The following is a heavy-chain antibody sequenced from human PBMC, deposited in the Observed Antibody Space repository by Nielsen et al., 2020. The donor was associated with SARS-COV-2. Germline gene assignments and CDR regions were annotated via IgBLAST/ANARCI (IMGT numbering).Heavy chain of an antibody. CDR3: ARAARVSGVAATSGRAYDY. J-gene: IGHJ4*02. CDR2: ISAYNGNT. D-gene: IGHD2-15*01. Sequence: ASVKVSCKASGYTFTSYGISWVRQAPGQGLEWMGWISAYNGNTNYAQKLQGRVTMTTDTSTSTAYMELRSLRSDDTAVYYCARAARVSGVAATSGRAYDYWGQGTLVTVSS. CDR1: GYTFTSYG. V-gene: IGHV1-18*01.